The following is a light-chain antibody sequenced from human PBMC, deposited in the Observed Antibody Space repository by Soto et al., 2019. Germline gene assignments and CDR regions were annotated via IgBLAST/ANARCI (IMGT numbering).Light chain of an antibody. V-gene: IGKV3-20*01. CDR3: QQYSGSPIT. J-gene: IGKJ5*01. CDR1: QSVSSHY. Sequence: IVLTQSPGTLSLSPGERATLSCRASQSVSSHYLAWYQQKSGQAPRLLIQGAYNRATGIPDRFSGSGSGTDFTLTISRLEPEDFALYYCQQYSGSPITFGQGTRLEIK. CDR2: GAY.